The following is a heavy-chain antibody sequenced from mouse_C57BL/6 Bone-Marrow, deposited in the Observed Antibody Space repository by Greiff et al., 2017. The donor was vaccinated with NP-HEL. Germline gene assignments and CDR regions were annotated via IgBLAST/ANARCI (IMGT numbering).Heavy chain of an antibody. CDR2: IYPSDSAT. V-gene: IGHV1-61*01. CDR3: ARDDYDGYWYFDV. CDR1: GYTFTSYW. J-gene: IGHJ1*03. Sequence: VQLQQPGAELVRPGSSVKLSCKASGYTFTSYWMDWVKQRPGQGLEWIGNIYPSDSATHYNQKFKDKATLTVDTSSSTAYMQLISLTSEDSAVDYCARDDYDGYWYFDVWGTGTTVTVSS. D-gene: IGHD2-4*01.